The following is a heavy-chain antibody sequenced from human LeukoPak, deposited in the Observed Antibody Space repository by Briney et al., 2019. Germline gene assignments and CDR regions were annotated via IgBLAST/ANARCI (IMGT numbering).Heavy chain of an antibody. Sequence: GGSLRLSCAASGFTFSSYEMNWVRQAPGKGLEWVSYISSSGSTIYYADSVKGRFTISRDNAKNSLYLQMNSLRAEDTAVYYCASNPRSGYYLTDFDYWGQGTLVTVSS. J-gene: IGHJ4*02. CDR1: GFTFSSYE. CDR3: ASNPRSGYYLTDFDY. D-gene: IGHD3-22*01. V-gene: IGHV3-48*03. CDR2: ISSSGSTI.